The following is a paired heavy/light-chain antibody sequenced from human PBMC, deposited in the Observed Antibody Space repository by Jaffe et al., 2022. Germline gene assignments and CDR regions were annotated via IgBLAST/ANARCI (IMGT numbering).Light chain of an antibody. CDR3: QQFDNLPPAIT. V-gene: IGKV1-33*01. CDR1: QDISNQ. CDR2: DAS. J-gene: IGKJ5*01. Sequence: DIQMTQSPSSLSASVGDRVTITCQASQDISNQLNWYQQKPGKAPKLLIYDASSLEGGVPSRFSGSGSGTDFTFTISSLQPEDIATYYCQQFDNLPPAITFGQGTRLEIK.
Heavy chain of an antibody. V-gene: IGHV4-38-2*01. CDR2: IYHSGST. Sequence: QVQLQESGPGLVKASETLSLICAVSRYSISSGYYWGWIRQPPGKGLEWMGTIYHSGSTYYNPSLKSRVTISVDTSKNQLSLKLSSVTAADTAVYYCARLRDGYNSGVFDYWGQGILVTVSS. CDR1: RYSISSGYY. J-gene: IGHJ4*02. D-gene: IGHD5-12*01. CDR3: ARLRDGYNSGVFDY.